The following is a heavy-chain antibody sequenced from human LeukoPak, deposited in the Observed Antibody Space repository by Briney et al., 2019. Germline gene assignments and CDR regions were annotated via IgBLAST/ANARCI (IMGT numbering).Heavy chain of an antibody. Sequence: GASVKVSCKASGYTFTSYGISWVRQAPGQGLEWMGWISAYNGNTNYAQKLQGRVTMTTDTSTSTAYMELRSLRSDDTAVYYCARRVGATREFLSRRELLESFDYWGQGTLVTVSS. CDR2: ISAYNGNT. D-gene: IGHD1-26*01. CDR3: ARRVGATREFLSRRELLESFDY. V-gene: IGHV1-18*01. J-gene: IGHJ4*02. CDR1: GYTFTSYG.